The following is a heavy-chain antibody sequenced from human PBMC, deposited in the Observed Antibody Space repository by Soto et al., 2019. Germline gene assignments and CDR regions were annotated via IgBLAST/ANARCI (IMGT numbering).Heavy chain of an antibody. CDR2: IYYSGST. CDR1: GGSISSSSYY. D-gene: IGHD3-9*01. J-gene: IGHJ5*02. V-gene: IGHV4-39*01. Sequence: QLQLQESGPGLVKPSETLSLTCTVSGGSISSSSYYWGWIRQPPGKGLEWIGSIYYSGSTYYNPSLKSRVTISVDTSKNQFSLKLSSVTAADTAVYYCARQCYDILTGLNWFDPWGQGTLVTVSS. CDR3: ARQCYDILTGLNWFDP.